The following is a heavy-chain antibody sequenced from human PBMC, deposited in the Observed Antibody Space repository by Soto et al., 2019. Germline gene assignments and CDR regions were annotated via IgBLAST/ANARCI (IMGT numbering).Heavy chain of an antibody. V-gene: IGHV3-21*01. CDR1: GFTFSSYS. CDR3: ARAGETTRYYDFWSGPPAAYYYYYMDV. Sequence: EVQLVESGGGLVKPGGSLRLSCAASGFTFSSYSMNWVRQAPGKGLEWVSSISSSSSYIYYADSVKGRFTISRDNAKNSLYLQMNSLRAEDTAVYYCARAGETTRYYDFWSGPPAAYYYYYMDVWGKGTTVTVSS. CDR2: ISSSSSYI. J-gene: IGHJ6*03. D-gene: IGHD3-3*01.